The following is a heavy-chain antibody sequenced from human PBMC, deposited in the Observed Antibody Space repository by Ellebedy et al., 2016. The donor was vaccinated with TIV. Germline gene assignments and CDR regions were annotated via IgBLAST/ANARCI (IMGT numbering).Heavy chain of an antibody. CDR2: IYYSGST. CDR1: GGSISSYY. CDR3: ARHSKQLWFGELPSSFDY. J-gene: IGHJ4*02. D-gene: IGHD3-10*01. V-gene: IGHV4-59*08. Sequence: MPSETLSLTCTVSGGSISSYYWSWIRQPPGKGLEWIGYIYYSGSTNYNPSLKSRVTISVDTSKNQFSLKLSSVTAADTAVYYCARHSKQLWFGELPSSFDYWGQGTLVTVSS.